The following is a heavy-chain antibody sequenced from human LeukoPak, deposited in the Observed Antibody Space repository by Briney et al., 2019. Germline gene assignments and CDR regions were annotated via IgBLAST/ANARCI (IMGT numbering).Heavy chain of an antibody. D-gene: IGHD1-26*01. CDR2: INTNTGNP. Sequence: ASVKVSCKASGYTFTSYAMNWVRQAPGQGLEWMGWINTNTGNPTYAQGFTGRFVFPLDTSVSTAYLQISSLKAEDTAVYYCARAVPGRRYYYYMDVWGKGTTVTVSS. J-gene: IGHJ6*03. V-gene: IGHV7-4-1*02. CDR1: GYTFTSYA. CDR3: ARAVPGRRYYYYMDV.